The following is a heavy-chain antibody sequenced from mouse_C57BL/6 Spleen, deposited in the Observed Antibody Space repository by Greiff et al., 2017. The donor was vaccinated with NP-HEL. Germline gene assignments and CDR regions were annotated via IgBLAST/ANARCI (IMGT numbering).Heavy chain of an antibody. V-gene: IGHV1-82*01. CDR3: ARGMTAQATYFDY. CDR1: GYAFSSSW. CDR2: IYPGDGDT. J-gene: IGHJ2*01. Sequence: QVQLKQSGPELVKPGASVKISCTASGYAFSSSWMNWVRQRPGKGLEWIGRIYPGDGDTNYNGKVKGKATLTADKSSSTAYMQLSSLTSEDSAVYFCARGMTAQATYFDYWGQGTTLTVSS. D-gene: IGHD3-2*02.